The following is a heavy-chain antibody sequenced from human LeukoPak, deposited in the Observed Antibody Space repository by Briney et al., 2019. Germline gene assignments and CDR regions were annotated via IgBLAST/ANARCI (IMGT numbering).Heavy chain of an antibody. CDR3: ASTVESGY. CDR2: MNQDGSER. V-gene: IGHV3-7*01. J-gene: IGHJ4*02. Sequence: GGSLRLSCTASGLTFNSYWMHWVRQTPEKGLEWVANMNQDGSERNYVDSVKGRFTISRDSAENSLYLQMNSLRAEDTAVYYCASTVESGYWGQGTLVTVSS. CDR1: GLTFNSYW. D-gene: IGHD4-17*01.